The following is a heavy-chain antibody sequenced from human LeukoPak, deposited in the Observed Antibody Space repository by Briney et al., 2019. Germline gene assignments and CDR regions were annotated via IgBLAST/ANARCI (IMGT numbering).Heavy chain of an antibody. CDR1: GDSINTKY. V-gene: IGHV4-59*08. CDR3: ARQQVGFYNGYSPFDY. Sequence: PSETLSLTCTVSGDSINTKYWSWIRQPPGKGLEWIGYVHSSGSTDYNPSLKSRVLISVDTSRNRFSLKVTSVTATDTAMYFCARQQVGFYNGYSPFDYWGPGTLVTVSS. J-gene: IGHJ4*02. D-gene: IGHD5-18*01. CDR2: VHSSGST.